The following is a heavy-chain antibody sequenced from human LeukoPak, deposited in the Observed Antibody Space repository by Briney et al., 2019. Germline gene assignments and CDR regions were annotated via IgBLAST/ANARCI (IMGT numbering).Heavy chain of an antibody. CDR2: IDHSGGT. Sequence: SETLSLTCAVYGGSFSSYYWGWIRQPPGKGLEWIGEIDHSGGTNYNPSLKSRVTISIDTSKNQFSLKLNSVTAADTAVYYCARGLEYDFWSGNYSDAFDIWDQGTMVTVSS. D-gene: IGHD3-3*01. CDR1: GGSFSSYY. CDR3: ARGLEYDFWSGNYSDAFDI. J-gene: IGHJ3*02. V-gene: IGHV4-34*01.